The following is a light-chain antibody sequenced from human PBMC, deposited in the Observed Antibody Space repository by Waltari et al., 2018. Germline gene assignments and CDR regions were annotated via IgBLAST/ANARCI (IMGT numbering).Light chain of an antibody. Sequence: QAVLTQPSSLSASPGASARLTCTLHSGINVADRKIYWYQQKPGKPPQYLLRFRSDLDNQPASGLPRRFSGSKDASANAGILIISGLQSEDEADDYCMIWNSGTSDFGGGTTLTVL. CDR3: MIWNSGTSD. J-gene: IGLJ2*01. CDR2: FRSDLDN. CDR1: SGINVADRK. V-gene: IGLV5-45*03.